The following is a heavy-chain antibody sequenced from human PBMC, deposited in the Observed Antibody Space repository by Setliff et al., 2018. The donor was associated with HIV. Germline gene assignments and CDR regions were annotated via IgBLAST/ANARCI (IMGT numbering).Heavy chain of an antibody. CDR1: GGSMSTYY. V-gene: IGHV4-59*01. CDR3: ARASFSGYYSHFDY. J-gene: IGHJ4*02. Sequence: SETLSLTCTVSGGSMSTYYWSWTRQPPGKGLEWIGYIYTSGSTNYNPSLRSRVTISVDTSKNQFSLKLSSVTAADTAVYYCARASFSGYYSHFDYWGQGTLVTVSS. D-gene: IGHD3-3*01. CDR2: IYTSGST.